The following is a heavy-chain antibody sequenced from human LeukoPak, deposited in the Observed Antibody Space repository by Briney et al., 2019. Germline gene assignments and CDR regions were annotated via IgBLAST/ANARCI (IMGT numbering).Heavy chain of an antibody. J-gene: IGHJ4*02. Sequence: GGSLRLSCPTSGFAFSNYGMHWVRQAPGTGLEWVAFLRYDGSNEYYADSVKGRFTVSRDNSRNTLYLQMNSLTSEDTGVYSCAKDSNSGYVSVGPDFWGLGTLVTVSS. CDR2: LRYDGSNE. CDR3: AKDSNSGYVSVGPDF. D-gene: IGHD5-12*01. V-gene: IGHV3-30*02. CDR1: GFAFSNYG.